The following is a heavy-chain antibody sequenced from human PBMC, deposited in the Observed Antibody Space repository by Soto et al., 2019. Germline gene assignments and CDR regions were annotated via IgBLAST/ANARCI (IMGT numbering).Heavy chain of an antibody. J-gene: IGHJ5*02. CDR1: GYRFTEYW. D-gene: IGHD3-10*01. V-gene: IGHV5-51*01. CDR2: IYPGDSDT. Sequence: PGESLKISCKTSGYRFTEYWIGWVRQMPGRGLEWMGIIYPGDSDTTYSPSFQGQVTISADKSTSTAYLQWSSLKASDSAIYYCARQGYYYSSHTYYLNWFDPWGQGTPVTVSS. CDR3: ARQGYYYSSHTYYLNWFDP.